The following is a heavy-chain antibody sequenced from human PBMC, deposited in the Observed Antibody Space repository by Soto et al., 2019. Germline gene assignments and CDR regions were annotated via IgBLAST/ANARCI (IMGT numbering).Heavy chain of an antibody. J-gene: IGHJ6*02. Sequence: QVQLVQSGAEVKKPGASVKVSCKASGYTFTSYYMHWVRQAPGQGLEWMGIINPSGGSTSYAQKFQGRVTMTRDRSTSTVYMELSSLRSEDTAVYYCARASIAARRVLYYGMDVWGQGTTVTVSS. V-gene: IGHV1-46*01. CDR1: GYTFTSYY. CDR2: INPSGGST. CDR3: ARASIAARRVLYYGMDV. D-gene: IGHD6-6*01.